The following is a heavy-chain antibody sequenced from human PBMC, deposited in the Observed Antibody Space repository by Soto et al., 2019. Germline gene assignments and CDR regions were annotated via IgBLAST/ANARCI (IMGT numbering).Heavy chain of an antibody. V-gene: IGHV4-31*03. J-gene: IGHJ5*02. CDR1: GGSISSGDYY. CDR2: IYYSGRT. CDR3: ARWWSGSRQGFDP. Sequence: SETLSLTCTVSGGSISSGDYYWSWIRQHPGKGLEWIGYIYYSGRTYYHPSLKSRVTISVDTSKNQFSLKLSSVTAADTAVYYCARWWSGSRQGFDPWGQGTLVTVSS. D-gene: IGHD3-3*01.